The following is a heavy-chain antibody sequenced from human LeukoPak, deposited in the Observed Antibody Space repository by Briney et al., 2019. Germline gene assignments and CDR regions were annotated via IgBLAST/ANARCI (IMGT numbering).Heavy chain of an antibody. Sequence: GGSLRLSCAAPGFTFSSYGMHWVRQAPGKGLEWVAVISYDGSNKYYADSVKGRFTISRDNSKNTLYLQMNGLRAEDTAVYYCAKDYYGTGSYYNEGTFDYWGQGTLVTVSS. CDR3: AKDYYGTGSYYNEGTFDY. D-gene: IGHD3-10*01. J-gene: IGHJ4*02. CDR2: ISYDGSNK. V-gene: IGHV3-30*18. CDR1: GFTFSSYG.